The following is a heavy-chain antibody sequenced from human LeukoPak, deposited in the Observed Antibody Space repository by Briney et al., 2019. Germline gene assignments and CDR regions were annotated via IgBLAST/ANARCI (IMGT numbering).Heavy chain of an antibody. V-gene: IGHV1-8*03. Sequence: GASVKVSCKASGYTFTSYDINWVRQATGQGLEWMGWMNPNSGNTGYAQKFQGRVTITRNTSISTAYMELSSLTCEDTAVYYCARTCSSTSCSDFDYWGQGTLVTVSS. D-gene: IGHD2-2*01. J-gene: IGHJ4*02. CDR1: GYTFTSYD. CDR2: MNPNSGNT. CDR3: ARTCSSTSCSDFDY.